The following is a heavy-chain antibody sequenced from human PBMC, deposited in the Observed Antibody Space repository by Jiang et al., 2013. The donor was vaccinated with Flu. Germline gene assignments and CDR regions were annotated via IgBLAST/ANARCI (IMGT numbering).Heavy chain of an antibody. J-gene: IGHJ4*02. CDR3: ATLRGSSYDTYLADY. CDR2: IRFDGSTK. Sequence: VQLLESGGGVVQPGGSLTLSCAASGFTFTYYPMYWVRQAPGKGLEWVASIRFDGSTKYYAESVKGRFTISRDNSKNTLYLQMNSLRPEDTSVYYCATLRGSSYDTYLADYWGQGILVTVSS. V-gene: IGHV3-30*02. CDR1: GFTFTYYP. D-gene: IGHD3-9*01.